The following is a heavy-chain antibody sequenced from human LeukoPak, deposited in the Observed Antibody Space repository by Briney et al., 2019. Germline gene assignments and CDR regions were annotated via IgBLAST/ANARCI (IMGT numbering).Heavy chain of an antibody. CDR2: ISGSGGST. V-gene: IGHV3-23*01. CDR3: AKTSGSSSWYREDWFDP. D-gene: IGHD6-13*01. Sequence: GGSLRLSCAASGFTFSSYAMSWVRLAPGKGLEWVSAISGSGGSTYYADSVKGRFTISRDNSKNTLYLQMNSLRAEDTAVYYCAKTSGSSSWYREDWFDPWGQGTLVTVSS. CDR1: GFTFSSYA. J-gene: IGHJ5*02.